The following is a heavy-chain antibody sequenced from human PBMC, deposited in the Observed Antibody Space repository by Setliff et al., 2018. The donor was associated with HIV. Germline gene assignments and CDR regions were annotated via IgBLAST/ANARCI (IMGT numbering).Heavy chain of an antibody. CDR3: ARGLNYYGSGSYLPLGY. D-gene: IGHD3-10*01. CDR2: IDHSGST. CDR1: GGSFNDYY. J-gene: IGHJ4*02. V-gene: IGHV4-34*01. Sequence: SETMSLTCAVYGGSFNDYYWTWIRQPPGKGLEWIGEIDHSGSTMYHASLKSRVTISIDTSKNQISLKLSSVTAADTAVYYCARGLNYYGSGSYLPLGYWGQGTLDTVSS.